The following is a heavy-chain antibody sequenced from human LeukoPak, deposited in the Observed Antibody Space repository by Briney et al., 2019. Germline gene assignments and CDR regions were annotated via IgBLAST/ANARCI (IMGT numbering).Heavy chain of an antibody. J-gene: IGHJ4*02. CDR3: ARDPKHWYYFDF. Sequence: GGSLRLSCAASGFSFSDYYMSWIRQAPGKGLEWLSYISSSSYSTNYADSVKGRFTISRDNAKNSLYLQMNSLRAEDTAAYYCARDPKHWYYFDFWGQGTLVTVSS. D-gene: IGHD2-8*02. CDR2: ISSSSYST. CDR1: GFSFSDYY. V-gene: IGHV3-11*06.